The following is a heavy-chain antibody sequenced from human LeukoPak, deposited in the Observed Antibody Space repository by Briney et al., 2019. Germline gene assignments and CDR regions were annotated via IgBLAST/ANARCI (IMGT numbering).Heavy chain of an antibody. J-gene: IGHJ3*01. D-gene: IGHD1-26*01. CDR3: ARDTSMRALDF. CDR1: GFTFSSYG. Sequence: GGSLRLSCAASGFTFSSYGMHWVRQAPGKGLEWLGIIWHDGSIKYYTESVKGRFTISRDNSKNTLYLQMDSLRADDTAVYHCARDTSMRALDFWGQGTMVSVSS. V-gene: IGHV3-33*01. CDR2: IWHDGSIK.